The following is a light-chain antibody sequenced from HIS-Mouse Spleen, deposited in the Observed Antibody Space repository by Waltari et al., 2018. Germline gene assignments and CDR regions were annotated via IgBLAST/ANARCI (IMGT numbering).Light chain of an antibody. V-gene: IGKV1-5*03. J-gene: IGKJ2*01. Sequence: IQITQSPSTLLASLGNRVPITCRASQSISSWLAWYQQKPGKAPKLLIYKASSLESGVPSRFSGSGSGTEFTLTISSLQPDDFATYYCQQYNSYSYTFGQGTKLEIK. CDR2: KAS. CDR1: QSISSW. CDR3: QQYNSYSYT.